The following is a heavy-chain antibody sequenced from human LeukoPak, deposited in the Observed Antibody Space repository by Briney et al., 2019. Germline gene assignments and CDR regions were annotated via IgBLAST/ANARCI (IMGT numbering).Heavy chain of an antibody. CDR3: ARDLARYSSGWYGLDAFDI. CDR1: GGSISSYY. Sequence: PSETLSLTCTVSGGSISSYYWSWIRQPPGKGLEWIGYIYNSGSTNYNPSLKSRVTISVDTSKNQFSLKLSSVTAADTAVYYCARDLARYSSGWYGLDAFDIWGQGTMVTVSS. CDR2: IYNSGST. D-gene: IGHD6-19*01. J-gene: IGHJ3*02. V-gene: IGHV4-59*01.